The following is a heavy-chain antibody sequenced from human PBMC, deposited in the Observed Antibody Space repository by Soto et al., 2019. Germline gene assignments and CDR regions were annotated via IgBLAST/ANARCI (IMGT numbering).Heavy chain of an antibody. Sequence: PGGSLRLSCAASGFTFSSYGMHWVRQAPGKGLEWVAVISYDGSNKYYAESVKGRFTISRDNSKNTLYLQMNSLRAEDTAVYYCAKDHYDFGPLGYYGMDVWGQGTTVTVSS. CDR1: GFTFSSYG. CDR3: AKDHYDFGPLGYYGMDV. D-gene: IGHD3-3*01. CDR2: ISYDGSNK. V-gene: IGHV3-30*18. J-gene: IGHJ6*02.